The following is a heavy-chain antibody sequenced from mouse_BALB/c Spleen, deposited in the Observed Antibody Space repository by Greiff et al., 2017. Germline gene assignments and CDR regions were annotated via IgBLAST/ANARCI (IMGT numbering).Heavy chain of an antibody. CDR2: INPNNGGT. CDR1: GYTFTDYN. V-gene: IGHV1-18*01. D-gene: IGHD2-1*01. CDR3: ARSDYGTFYYYAMDY. J-gene: IGHJ4*01. Sequence: VQLQQSGPELVKPGASVKIPCKASGYTFTDYNMDWVKQSHGKSLEWIGDINPNNGGTIYNQKFKGKATLTVDKSSSTAYMELRSLTSEDTAVYYCARSDYGTFYYYAMDYWGQGTSVTVSS.